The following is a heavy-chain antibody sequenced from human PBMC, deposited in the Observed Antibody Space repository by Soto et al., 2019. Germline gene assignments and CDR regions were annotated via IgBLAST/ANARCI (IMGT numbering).Heavy chain of an antibody. D-gene: IGHD5-12*01. J-gene: IGHJ4*02. V-gene: IGHV4-39*01. CDR1: GGSISSSSYY. Sequence: QLQLQESGPGLVKPSETLSLTCTVSGGSISSSSYYWGWIRQPPGKGLEWIGSIYYSGSTYYNPSLKSRVTISVDTSKNQFSLKLSSVTAADTAVYYCAIHGDPIEMATIWGQGTLVTVSS. CDR2: IYYSGST. CDR3: AIHGDPIEMATI.